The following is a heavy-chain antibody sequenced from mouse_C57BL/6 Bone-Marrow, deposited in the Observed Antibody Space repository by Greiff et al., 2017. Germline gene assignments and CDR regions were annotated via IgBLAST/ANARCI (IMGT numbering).Heavy chain of an antibody. Sequence: QVQLKQSGAELVKPGASVKMSCKASGYTFTSYWITWVKQRPGQGLEWIGDIYPGSGSTNYNEKFKSKATLTVDTSSSTAYMQLSSLTSEDSAVYYCARNVREAWFAYWGQGTLVTVSA. V-gene: IGHV1-55*01. CDR2: IYPGSGST. CDR1: GYTFTSYW. CDR3: ARNVREAWFAY. J-gene: IGHJ3*01.